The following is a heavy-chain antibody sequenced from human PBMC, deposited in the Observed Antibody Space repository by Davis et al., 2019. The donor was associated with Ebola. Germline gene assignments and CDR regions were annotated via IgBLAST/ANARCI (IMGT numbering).Heavy chain of an antibody. V-gene: IGHV3-23*01. CDR3: AKDGNGWELQPADY. CDR1: GFTFSSYA. J-gene: IGHJ4*02. D-gene: IGHD1-26*01. CDR2: ISGSGGST. Sequence: GESLKISCAASGFTFSSYAMSWVRQAPGKGLEWVSAISGSGGSTYYADPVKGRFTISRDNSKNTLYLQMNSLRAEDTAVYYCAKDGNGWELQPADYWGQGTLVTVSS.